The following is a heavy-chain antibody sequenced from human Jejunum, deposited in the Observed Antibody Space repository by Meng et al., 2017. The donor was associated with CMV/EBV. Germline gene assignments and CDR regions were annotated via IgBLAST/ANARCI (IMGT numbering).Heavy chain of an antibody. J-gene: IGHJ4*02. CDR2: INPNTGGT. V-gene: IGHV1-2*02. Sequence: AYTFTDYYMHSVRQAPGQGLEWMGWINPNTGGTNYAQKFQGRVTMTRDTSTNTAYMELTRLRSDDTALYYCAKDGGSYLDYYFDYWGQGTLVTISS. CDR1: AYTFTDYY. CDR3: AKDGGSYLDYYFDY. D-gene: IGHD1-26*01.